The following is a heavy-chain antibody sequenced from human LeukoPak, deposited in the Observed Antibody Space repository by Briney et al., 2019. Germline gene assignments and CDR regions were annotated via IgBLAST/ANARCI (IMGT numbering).Heavy chain of an antibody. J-gene: IGHJ4*01. D-gene: IGHD2-2*01. CDR1: GGSMSPYH. Sequence: SETLSLTCTVSGGSMSPYHWGWIRQPPGKGLEWTGYIYYSGSTNYNPSLKSRVTMSVDTSKNQFSLKLSSVTAADTAVYYCARGYCSSTTCRPFDYWGQGTLVTVSS. CDR3: ARGYCSSTTCRPFDY. V-gene: IGHV4-59*01. CDR2: IYYSGST.